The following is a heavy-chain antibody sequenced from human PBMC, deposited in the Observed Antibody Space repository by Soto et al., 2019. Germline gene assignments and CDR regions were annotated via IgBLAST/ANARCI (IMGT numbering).Heavy chain of an antibody. J-gene: IGHJ4*02. D-gene: IGHD3-9*01. Sequence: TLSLTCTVSGGSISSGDYYWSWIRQPPGKGLEWIGYIYYSGSTYYNPSLKSRVTISVDTSKNQFSLKLSSVTAADTAVYYCARGLVLRYFDWFPAHFDYWGQGTLVTVSS. CDR3: ARGLVLRYFDWFPAHFDY. CDR2: IYYSGST. CDR1: GGSISSGDYY. V-gene: IGHV4-30-4*01.